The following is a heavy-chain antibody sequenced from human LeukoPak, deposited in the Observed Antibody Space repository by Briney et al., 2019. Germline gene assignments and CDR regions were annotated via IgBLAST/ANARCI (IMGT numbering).Heavy chain of an antibody. CDR3: ARLLRRYGPFDY. CDR2: IYYSGST. V-gene: IGHV4-39*01. Sequence: SETLSLTCTVSGGSISSSSYYWGWIRQPPGKGLEWIGSIYYSGSTYYNPSLKSRVTISVDTSKNQFSLKLSSVTAADTAVYYCARLLRRYGPFDYWGQGTLVTVSS. D-gene: IGHD3-16*02. CDR1: GGSISSSSYY. J-gene: IGHJ4*02.